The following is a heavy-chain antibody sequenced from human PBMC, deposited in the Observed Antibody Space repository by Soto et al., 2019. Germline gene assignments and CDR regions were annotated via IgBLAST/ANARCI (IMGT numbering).Heavy chain of an antibody. Sequence: ASVKVSCKASGYTFTSYAMHWVRQATGQRLEWMGWMNADSGNTRYAQKFQGRVTMTRNTSISTAYMELSSLRSEDTAVYYCARGDTMIVADYWGQGTLVTVSS. CDR2: MNADSGNT. CDR1: GYTFTSYA. D-gene: IGHD3-22*01. CDR3: ARGDTMIVADY. J-gene: IGHJ4*02. V-gene: IGHV1-8*02.